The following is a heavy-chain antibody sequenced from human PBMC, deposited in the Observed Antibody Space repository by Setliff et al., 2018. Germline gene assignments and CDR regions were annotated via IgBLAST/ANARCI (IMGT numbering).Heavy chain of an antibody. J-gene: IGHJ4*02. CDR3: ARDGGNGVDY. V-gene: IGHV7-4-1*02. CDR2: INTKTGNP. Sequence: PSVKVSCKASGYTLNNYAMNWVRQAPGQGFEWMGWINTKTGNPTYAQDFTGRLVFSLDTSVNTAFVQISSLKAEDTAVYYCARDGGNGVDYWGQGTLVTVSS. CDR1: GYTLNNYA. D-gene: IGHD3-16*01.